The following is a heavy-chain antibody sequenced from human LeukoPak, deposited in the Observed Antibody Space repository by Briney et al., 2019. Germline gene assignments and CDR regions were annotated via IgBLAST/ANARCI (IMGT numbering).Heavy chain of an antibody. CDR1: GGSFSGYY. CDR3: ARVVGSAASRGSPGD. CDR2: INHSGST. J-gene: IGHJ4*02. Sequence: SETLSLTCAVYGGSFSGYYWSWIRQPPGKGLEWIGEINHSGSTNYNPSLKSRVTISVDTSKNQFPLKLSSVTAADTAVYYCARVVGSAASRGSPGDWGQGTLVTVSS. D-gene: IGHD6-25*01. V-gene: IGHV4-34*01.